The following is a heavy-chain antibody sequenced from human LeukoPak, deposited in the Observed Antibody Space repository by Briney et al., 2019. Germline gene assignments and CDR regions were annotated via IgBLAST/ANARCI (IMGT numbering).Heavy chain of an antibody. CDR3: AREFRLRFDP. V-gene: IGHV4-61*02. CDR2: IYSSGST. Sequence: SQTLSLTCTVSGGSITSDGNYWSWIRRPAGEGPEWIGRIYSSGSTNYNPSLKSRVTISVDTSKNQFSLNLRSVTAADTAVYYCAREFRLRFDPWGQGTLVPVSS. CDR1: GGSITSDGNY. D-gene: IGHD3-3*01. J-gene: IGHJ5*02.